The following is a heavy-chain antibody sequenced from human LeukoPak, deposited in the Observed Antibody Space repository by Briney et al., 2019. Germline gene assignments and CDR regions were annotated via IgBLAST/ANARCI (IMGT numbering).Heavy chain of an antibody. V-gene: IGHV3-30*04. CDR3: TSWGDTTAEYFQC. Sequence: GRSLRLSCAASGFTFSSYAMHWVRQAPGKGLEWVAVISYDGSNKYYADSVKGRFTISRDNSKNTLYLQMNSLRVEDTAVYYCTSWGDTTAEYFQCWGQGTLVTVSS. CDR2: ISYDGSNK. J-gene: IGHJ1*01. CDR1: GFTFSSYA. D-gene: IGHD2-21*02.